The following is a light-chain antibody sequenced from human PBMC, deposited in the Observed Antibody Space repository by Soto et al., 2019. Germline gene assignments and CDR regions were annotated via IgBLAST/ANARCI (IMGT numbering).Light chain of an antibody. CDR3: CSYTSSTTPL. Sequence: QSVLTQPPSVSGAPGQRVTISCTGTNSNIGAGYNVHWYQQLPGTAPKLLIYGNTNRPLGVPDRFSGSKSGTSGSLVITGLQVEDEADYYCCSYTSSTTPLFGGGTKLTVL. J-gene: IGLJ2*01. CDR2: GNT. V-gene: IGLV1-40*01. CDR1: NSNIGAGYN.